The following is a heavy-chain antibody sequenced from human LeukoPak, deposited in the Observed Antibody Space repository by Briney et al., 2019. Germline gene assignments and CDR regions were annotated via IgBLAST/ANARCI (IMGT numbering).Heavy chain of an antibody. CDR2: IKNDGSEK. J-gene: IGHJ4*02. V-gene: IGHV3-7*01. Sequence: GGSLRLSCAASGFVFRNYFVSWVRQAPGKGLEWVASIKNDGSEKYCVDSVRGRYTISRDNTKNSLYLQMSSLRAEDTAVYYCATDRGWRTSGYYLYYFEYWGQGTLVTFSS. D-gene: IGHD3-3*01. CDR3: ATDRGWRTSGYYLYYFEY. CDR1: GFVFRNYF.